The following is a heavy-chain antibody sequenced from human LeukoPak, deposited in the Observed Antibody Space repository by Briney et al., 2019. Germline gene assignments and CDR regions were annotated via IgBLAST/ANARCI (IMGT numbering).Heavy chain of an antibody. Sequence: GGSLRLSCEDSGFTFSSYAMSWVRQAPGKGLEWVSAISGSGGSTNYADSVKGRFTISRDNSKNTLYLQMNSLRAEDTAVYYCAEDKWMVGDAFDIWGQGTMVTVSS. D-gene: IGHD6-19*01. V-gene: IGHV3-23*01. CDR1: GFTFSSYA. CDR2: ISGSGGST. CDR3: AEDKWMVGDAFDI. J-gene: IGHJ3*02.